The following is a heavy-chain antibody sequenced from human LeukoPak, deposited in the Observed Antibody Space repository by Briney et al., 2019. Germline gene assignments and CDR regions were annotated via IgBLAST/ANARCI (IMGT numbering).Heavy chain of an antibody. Sequence: GGSLRLSCAASGFTFSDHYMDWFRQAPGKGLEWVVRTRNRANSYTTEYAASVKGRFTISRDDSKNSLYLQMNSLRAEDTAVYYCAKGWDSSGWYSDDAFDIWGQGTMVTVSS. D-gene: IGHD6-19*01. J-gene: IGHJ3*02. CDR3: AKGWDSSGWYSDDAFDI. V-gene: IGHV3-72*01. CDR2: TRNRANSYTT. CDR1: GFTFSDHY.